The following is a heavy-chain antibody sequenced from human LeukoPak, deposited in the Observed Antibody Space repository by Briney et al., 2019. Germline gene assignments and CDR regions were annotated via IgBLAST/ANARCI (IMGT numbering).Heavy chain of an antibody. CDR3: ARETKYCSGGSCYSDGLDI. D-gene: IGHD2-15*01. CDR1: GASVSSGSYY. Sequence: SDTLSLTCSVSGASVSSGSYYWSWIRQPPGKGLEWIGYMYYSGSTNYNPSLKSRVTISVDTSKKQFSLELSSVTAADTAVYYCARETKYCSGGSCYSDGLDIWGQGTMVTVSS. J-gene: IGHJ3*02. V-gene: IGHV4-61*01. CDR2: MYYSGST.